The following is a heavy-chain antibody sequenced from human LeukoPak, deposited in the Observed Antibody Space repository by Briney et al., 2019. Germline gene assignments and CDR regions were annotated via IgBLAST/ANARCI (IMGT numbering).Heavy chain of an antibody. Sequence: SETLSLTCTVSGGSISSYYWSWIRQPPGKGLEWIGYVYYSGNTDYNPSLKSRVTIPLDTSKNQFSLKLSSVIAADTAVYYCARGLHGWYFDLWGRGTLVTVSS. V-gene: IGHV4-59*01. CDR1: GGSISSYY. D-gene: IGHD5-18*01. CDR2: VYYSGNT. J-gene: IGHJ2*01. CDR3: ARGLHGWYFDL.